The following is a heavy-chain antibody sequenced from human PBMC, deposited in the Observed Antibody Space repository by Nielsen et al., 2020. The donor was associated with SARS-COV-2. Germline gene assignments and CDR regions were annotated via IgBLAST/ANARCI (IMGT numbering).Heavy chain of an antibody. Sequence: GESLKISCAASGFTFSDHYMTWIRQTPGKGLEWISYITNTGAEYYADSVKGRFTISRDNAKNSLYLQMNSLRAEDTAVYYCARVLVAATRAFDYWGQGTLVTVSS. V-gene: IGHV3-69-1*02. CDR2: ITNTGAE. CDR3: ARVLVAATRAFDY. D-gene: IGHD2-15*01. CDR1: GFTFSDHY. J-gene: IGHJ4*02.